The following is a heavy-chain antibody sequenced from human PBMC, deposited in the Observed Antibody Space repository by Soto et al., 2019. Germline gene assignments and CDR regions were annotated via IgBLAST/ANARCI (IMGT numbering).Heavy chain of an antibody. CDR2: IKQDGSEK. J-gene: IGHJ4*02. CDR3: ARERGCWELGGDDFDY. Sequence: GGSLRLSCAASGFTFSSYWMSWVRQAPGKGLEWVANIKQDGSEKYYVDSVKGRFTISRDNAKNSLYLQMNSLRAEDTAVYYCARERGCWELGGDDFDYWGQGTLVTISS. D-gene: IGHD2-21*02. V-gene: IGHV3-7*03. CDR1: GFTFSSYW.